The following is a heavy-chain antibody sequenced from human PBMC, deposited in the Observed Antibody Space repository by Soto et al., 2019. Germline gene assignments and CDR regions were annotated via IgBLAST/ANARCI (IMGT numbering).Heavy chain of an antibody. Sequence: EVQLLESGGGLVQPGGSLRLSCAVSGFSFSSYSMSWVRQAPGKGLEWVSAITDDGETTYYADSVKGRFTISRDNSKRSLYLQMNSLRAEDTAVYYCARDFYGGYTYGPGDYWGQGALVAVSS. CDR3: ARDFYGGYTYGPGDY. J-gene: IGHJ4*02. CDR1: GFSFSSYS. V-gene: IGHV3-23*01. CDR2: ITDDGETT. D-gene: IGHD5-18*01.